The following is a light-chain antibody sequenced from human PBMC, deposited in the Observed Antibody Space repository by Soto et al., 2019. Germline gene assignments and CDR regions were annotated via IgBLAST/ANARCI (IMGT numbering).Light chain of an antibody. CDR1: QSISGTF. CDR2: GAS. V-gene: IGKV3-20*01. J-gene: IGKJ1*01. CDR3: QQYDSGWT. Sequence: EIVLTQSPGTLSLSLGERATLSCRASQSISGTFLAWYQHKPGQAPRVLISGASRRATGIPDRFSGSGSGTDFTLTISRLEPEDFALYYCQQYDSGWTFGQGTKVEMK.